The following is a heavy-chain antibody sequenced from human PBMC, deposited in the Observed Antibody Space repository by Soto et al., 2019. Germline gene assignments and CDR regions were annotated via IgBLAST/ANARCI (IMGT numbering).Heavy chain of an antibody. D-gene: IGHD2-2*01. CDR2: FYYSGST. Sequence: SETLSLTCTVSGGSISSGGYYWSWIRQHPGKGLEWIGYFYYSGSTYYNPSLKSRVTISVDTSKNQFSLKLSSVTAADTAVYYCARDAPLGYCSSTSCYPSYYYYMDVWGKGTTVTVSS. CDR1: GGSISSGGYY. V-gene: IGHV4-31*03. CDR3: ARDAPLGYCSSTSCYPSYYYYMDV. J-gene: IGHJ6*03.